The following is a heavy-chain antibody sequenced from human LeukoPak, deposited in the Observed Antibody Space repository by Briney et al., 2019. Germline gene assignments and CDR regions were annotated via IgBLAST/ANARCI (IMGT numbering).Heavy chain of an antibody. CDR3: ARVGRWLQLDY. D-gene: IGHD5-24*01. V-gene: IGHV3-21*01. Sequence: GGSLRLSCAASGFTFSSYSMNWVRQAPGKGLEWVSSISSSSSYIYYADSVKGRLTISRDNAKNSLYLQMNSLRAEDTAVYYCARVGRWLQLDYWGQGTLVTVSS. CDR1: GFTFSSYS. J-gene: IGHJ4*02. CDR2: ISSSSSYI.